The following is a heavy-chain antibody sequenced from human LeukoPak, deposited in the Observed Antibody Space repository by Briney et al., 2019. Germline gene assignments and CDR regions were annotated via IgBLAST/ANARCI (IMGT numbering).Heavy chain of an antibody. V-gene: IGHV3-23*01. CDR2: VRGRGESQ. Sequence: QTGRSLGLLRAASRFTFSSYAMTCVPDAPGRGRVCGSSVRGRGESQYYADSVRGRFTIARDNSKNTLYLQMDSLRAEDTAVYYCAKSVRQQLAMRGFDYWGQGTLVTVCS. CDR3: AKSVRQQLAMRGFDY. J-gene: IGHJ4*02. CDR1: RFTFSSYA. D-gene: IGHD6-13*01.